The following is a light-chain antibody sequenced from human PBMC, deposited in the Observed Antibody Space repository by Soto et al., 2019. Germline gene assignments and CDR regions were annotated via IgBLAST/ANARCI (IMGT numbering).Light chain of an antibody. V-gene: IGKV1-33*01. CDR2: DAS. CDR3: QQYENLPT. J-gene: IGKJ5*01. CDR1: QNINNY. Sequence: DIQMTPSPSSLSASVGDRVTITCQASQNINNYLNWYQQKPGRAPKLLIYDASNLEAGVPSRFRGSGSGTDFTFTISRLQPEDIATYYWQQYENLPTFGQGTRLESK.